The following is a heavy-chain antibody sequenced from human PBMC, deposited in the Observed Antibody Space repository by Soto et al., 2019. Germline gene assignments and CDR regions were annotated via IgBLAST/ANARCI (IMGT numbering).Heavy chain of an antibody. CDR2: IKPNSGET. D-gene: IGHD6-19*01. CDR1: GYTFTAYY. J-gene: IGHJ5*01. Sequence: QVQLVQSGAEVKKPGASVKVSCTASGYTFTAYYIHWVRQAPGQGLECMGWIKPNSGETGYTQKFQGRVTMTRDTAIRTAYMELSSLRSDDTAMYYCARGSAVGGNWFDSWGQGTLVTVSS. V-gene: IGHV1-2*02. CDR3: ARGSAVGGNWFDS.